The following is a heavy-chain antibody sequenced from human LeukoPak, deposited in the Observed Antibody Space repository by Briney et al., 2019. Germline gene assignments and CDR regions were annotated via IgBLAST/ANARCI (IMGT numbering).Heavy chain of an antibody. CDR3: AKDPYDSSGYLDY. Sequence: SGGSLRLSCAVSGITLSNYAMTWVRQAPGKGLEWVSLISGDGGSTYYADSVKGRFTISRDNSKNSLYLQMNSLRTEDTALYYCAKDPYDSSGYLDYWGQGTLVTVSS. CDR2: ISGDGGST. D-gene: IGHD3-22*01. J-gene: IGHJ4*02. V-gene: IGHV3-43*02. CDR1: GITLSNYA.